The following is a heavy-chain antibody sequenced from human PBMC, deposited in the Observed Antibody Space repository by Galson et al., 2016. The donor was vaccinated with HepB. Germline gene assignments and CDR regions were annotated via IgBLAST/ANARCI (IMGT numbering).Heavy chain of an antibody. CDR2: IRPDGSAT. V-gene: IGHV3-7*01. CDR3: AREDTARDWGRGPSDNLDS. CDR1: GFTFSNYW. D-gene: IGHD3-16*01. J-gene: IGHJ4*02. Sequence: SLRLSCAASGFTFSNYWMSWVRQGPGKGLEWVANIRPDGSATYYADSVKGRFTISRSNARDSLYLQMNSLRGEDTAVYYCAREDTARDWGRGPSDNLDSWGQGTQVTVSS.